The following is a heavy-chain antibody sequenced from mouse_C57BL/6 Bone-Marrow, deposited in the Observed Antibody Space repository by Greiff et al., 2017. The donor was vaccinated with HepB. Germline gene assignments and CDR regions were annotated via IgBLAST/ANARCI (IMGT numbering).Heavy chain of an antibody. D-gene: IGHD4-1*01. CDR3: ARAGTYGYFDV. J-gene: IGHJ1*03. V-gene: IGHV3-1*01. Sequence: VQLKESGPGMVKPSQSLSLTCTVTGYSITSGYDWHWIRHFPGNKLEWMGYISYSGSTNYNPSLKSRISITHDTSKNHFFLKLNSVTTEDTATYYCARAGTYGYFDVWGTGTTVTVSS. CDR2: ISYSGST. CDR1: GYSITSGYD.